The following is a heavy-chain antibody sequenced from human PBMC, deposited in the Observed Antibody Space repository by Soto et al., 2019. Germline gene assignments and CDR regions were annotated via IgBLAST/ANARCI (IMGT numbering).Heavy chain of an antibody. V-gene: IGHV3-30*18. J-gene: IGHJ1*01. D-gene: IGHD3-10*01. CDR1: GFTFSSYG. CDR3: AKEESGGLRH. CDR2: ISYDGSNK. Sequence: QVQLVESGGGVVQPGRSLRLSCAASGFTFSSYGMHWVRQAPGKGLEWVAVISYDGSNKYYADSVKGRFTISRDNSKNTLYLQMNSLRAEDTAVYSCAKEESGGLRHWGQGTLVTVSS.